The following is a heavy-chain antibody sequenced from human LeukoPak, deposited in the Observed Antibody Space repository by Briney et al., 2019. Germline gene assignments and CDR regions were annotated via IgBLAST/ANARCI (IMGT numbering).Heavy chain of an antibody. CDR1: GFTFSSYG. CDR2: ISYDGSNK. Sequence: GGSLRLSCAASGFTFSSYGMLWVRQAPGKGLEGVAVISYDGSNKYYADSVKGRFTISRDNSKNTLYLQMNSLRAEDTAVYYGAKLAVADYFDYWGQGTLVTVSS. J-gene: IGHJ4*02. CDR3: AKLAVADYFDY. V-gene: IGHV3-30*18. D-gene: IGHD6-19*01.